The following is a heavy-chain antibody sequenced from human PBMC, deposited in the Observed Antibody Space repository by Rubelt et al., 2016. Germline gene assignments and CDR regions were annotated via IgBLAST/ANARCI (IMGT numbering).Heavy chain of an antibody. CDR2: ISGSGGTQ. Sequence: VQLVESGGGVVQPGRSLRLSCAASGFTFSSFNMNWVRQPPGKGLEWVSYISGSGGTQFYTDSVKGRFTISRDNAKNSIDLKMNSLRDEDTAVYYCVTSMPSSSAVYWGQGALVTVSP. V-gene: IGHV3-48*03. J-gene: IGHJ4*02. CDR3: VTSMPSSSAVY. CDR1: GFTFSSFN. D-gene: IGHD6-6*01.